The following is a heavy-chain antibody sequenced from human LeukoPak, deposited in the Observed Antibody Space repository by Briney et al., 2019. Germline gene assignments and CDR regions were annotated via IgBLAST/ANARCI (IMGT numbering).Heavy chain of an antibody. Sequence: GASVKVSCKASGYTFTGYYMHWVRQAPGQGLEWMGWINPNSGGTNYAQKFQGRVTMTRDTSITTAYMELSSLRSDDTAVYYCATRPAATVTVDYWGQGTLVTVSS. J-gene: IGHJ4*02. CDR2: INPNSGGT. CDR1: GYTFTGYY. CDR3: ATRPAATVTVDY. V-gene: IGHV1-2*02. D-gene: IGHD4-17*01.